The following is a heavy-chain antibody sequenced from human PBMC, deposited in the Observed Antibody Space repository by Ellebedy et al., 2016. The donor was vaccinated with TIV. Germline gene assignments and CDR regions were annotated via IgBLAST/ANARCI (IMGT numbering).Heavy chain of an antibody. Sequence: MPGGSLRLSCTVSGGSISSYYWSWIRQPPGKGLEWIGYIYYSGSTNYNPSLKSRVTISVDTSKNQFSLKLSSVTAADTAVYYCARRRFWSGSFDYWGQGTLVTVSS. V-gene: IGHV4-59*01. D-gene: IGHD3-3*01. CDR3: ARRRFWSGSFDY. J-gene: IGHJ4*02. CDR1: GGSISSYY. CDR2: IYYSGST.